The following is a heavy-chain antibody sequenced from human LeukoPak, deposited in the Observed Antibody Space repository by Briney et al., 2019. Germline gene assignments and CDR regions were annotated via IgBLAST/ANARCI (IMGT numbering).Heavy chain of an antibody. D-gene: IGHD2-2*01. J-gene: IGHJ4*02. CDR1: GFTFSSYW. Sequence: GGSLRLSCAASGFTFSSYWMSWVRQAPGKRLEWVANMNQDGSEKYYVDSVKSRFTISSDNAKKSLYLQMNSLRAEDTAVYYCASGVYHFDYWGQATLVTVSS. CDR2: MNQDGSEK. CDR3: ASGVYHFDY. V-gene: IGHV3-7*01.